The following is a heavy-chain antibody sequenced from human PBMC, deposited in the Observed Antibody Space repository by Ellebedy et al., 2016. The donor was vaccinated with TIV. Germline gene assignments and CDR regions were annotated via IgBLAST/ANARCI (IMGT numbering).Heavy chain of an antibody. CDR2: IYSGGYT. CDR1: GFTVSSYY. CDR3: ARSMYYYDSSGYFGDGAFDI. D-gene: IGHD3-22*01. J-gene: IGHJ3*02. Sequence: PGGSLRLSCAASGFTVSSYYMNWVRQAPGKGLQWVSVIYSGGYTYYADSVQGRFTISRDNSKNTLYLQMNSLRAEDTAVYYCARSMYYYDSSGYFGDGAFDIWGQGTMVTVSS. V-gene: IGHV3-66*02.